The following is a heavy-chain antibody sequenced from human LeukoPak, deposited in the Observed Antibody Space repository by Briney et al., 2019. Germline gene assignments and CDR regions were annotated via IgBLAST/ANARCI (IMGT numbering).Heavy chain of an antibody. CDR1: GYTFSSYG. CDR3: ARGLRRSGSYWVPLAY. CDR2: ISGYNDNT. Sequence: ASVKVSCKASGYTFSSYGISWVRQAPGQGLEWMGWISGYNDNTKYYAQKLQGRGTMTTDTSTSTAYMELRSLRSEDTAVYYCARGLRRSGSYWVPLAYWGQGTLVTVSS. J-gene: IGHJ4*02. D-gene: IGHD1-26*01. V-gene: IGHV1-18*01.